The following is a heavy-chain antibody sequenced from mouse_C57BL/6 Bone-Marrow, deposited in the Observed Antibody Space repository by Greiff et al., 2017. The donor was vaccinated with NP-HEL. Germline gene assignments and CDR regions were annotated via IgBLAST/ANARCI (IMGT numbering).Heavy chain of an antibody. CDR2: INHDGSST. Sequence: EVKLVESEGGLVQPGSSMKLSCTASGFTFSDYYMAWVRQVPEKGLEWVANINHDGSSTYYLDSLKSRVIISRDNAKNTLYLQMSSLKSEDTAAYYCARVYGNYEGYWYFDVWGTGTTVTVSS. CDR3: ARVYGNYEGYWYFDV. D-gene: IGHD2-1*01. J-gene: IGHJ1*03. V-gene: IGHV5-16*01. CDR1: GFTFSDYY.